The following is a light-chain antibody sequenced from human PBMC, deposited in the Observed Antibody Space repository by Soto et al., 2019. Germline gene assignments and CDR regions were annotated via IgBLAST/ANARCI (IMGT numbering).Light chain of an antibody. V-gene: IGKV3-20*01. CDR2: GAS. J-gene: IGKJ1*01. Sequence: LTQSPSFLSASVGDRVTITCRASQSVSSNYLAWYQQKPGQAPRLLIYGASTRATGIPDRFSGSGSGTDFTLTISRLEPEDFAVYYCQQYSSSPRTFGQGTKVEIK. CDR1: QSVSSNY. CDR3: QQYSSSPRT.